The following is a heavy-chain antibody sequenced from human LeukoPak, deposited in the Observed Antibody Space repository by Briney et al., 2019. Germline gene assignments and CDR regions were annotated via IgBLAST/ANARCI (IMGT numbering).Heavy chain of an antibody. Sequence: GGALRLSCAASGFTFSSYAMHWVRQAPGKGLEWVAVISYDGSNKYYAASVRGGSTTSGAISKNTLYLQMYSLRAEDTAVYYCARSEGSYARGYVDYWGEGTLVTLSS. J-gene: IGHJ4*02. D-gene: IGHD2-2*01. V-gene: IGHV3-30-3*01. CDR2: ISYDGSNK. CDR1: GFTFSSYA. CDR3: ARSEGSYARGYVDY.